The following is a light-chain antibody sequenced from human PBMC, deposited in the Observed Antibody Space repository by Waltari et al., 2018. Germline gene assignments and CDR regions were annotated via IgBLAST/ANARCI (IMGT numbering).Light chain of an antibody. CDR3: QHYLRLPAT. J-gene: IGKJ1*01. Sequence: EIVLTQSPGTLSLSPGERATLSCRASQSVTRTLAWYQQKPGQAPRLLIYGASNRATGIPDRFSGSGSGTDFSLPISRLEPEDFAVYYCQHYLRLPATFGQGTKVEIK. CDR2: GAS. CDR1: QSVTRT. V-gene: IGKV3-20*01.